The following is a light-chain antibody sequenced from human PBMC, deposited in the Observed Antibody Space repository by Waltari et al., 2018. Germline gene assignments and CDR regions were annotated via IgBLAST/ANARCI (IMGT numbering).Light chain of an antibody. CDR1: SSDVGDNNY. Sequence: QSALTQPASVSGSPGQSITISCTGTSSDVGDNNYVSWYQQFPGKAPQLIIYDVSNRPSGVSNRFSGSKSGNTASLTISGLQAEDEADYSCTTHTSSSTYVFGTGTKVSVV. CDR3: TTHTSSSTYV. J-gene: IGLJ1*01. CDR2: DVS. V-gene: IGLV2-14*01.